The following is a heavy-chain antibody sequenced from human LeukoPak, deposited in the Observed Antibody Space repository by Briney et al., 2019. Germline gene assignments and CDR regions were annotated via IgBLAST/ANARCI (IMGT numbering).Heavy chain of an antibody. CDR3: ARDGDDSSGYYCALFDY. V-gene: IGHV1-18*01. CDR2: ISAYNGNT. CDR1: GGTFSSYA. J-gene: IGHJ4*02. Sequence: ASVKVSCKASGGTFSSYAISWVRQAPGQGLEWMGRISAYNGNTNYAQKLQGRVTMTTDTSTSTAYMELRSLRSDDTAVYYCARDGDDSSGYYCALFDYWGQGTLVTVSS. D-gene: IGHD3-22*01.